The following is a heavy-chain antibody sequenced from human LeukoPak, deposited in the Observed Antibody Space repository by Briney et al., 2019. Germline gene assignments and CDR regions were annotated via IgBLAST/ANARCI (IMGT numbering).Heavy chain of an antibody. CDR2: INHSGST. J-gene: IGHJ6*03. Sequence: SETLSLTCSVSGGSISNNNWWSWVRQSPGKGLEWIGEINHSGSTNYNPSLKSRVTISVDTSKNQFSLKLSSVTAADTAVYYCARGRSLRYFDWLVRYYYYMDVWGKGTTVTVSS. CDR1: GGSISNNNW. V-gene: IGHV4-4*02. D-gene: IGHD3-9*01. CDR3: ARGRSLRYFDWLVRYYYYMDV.